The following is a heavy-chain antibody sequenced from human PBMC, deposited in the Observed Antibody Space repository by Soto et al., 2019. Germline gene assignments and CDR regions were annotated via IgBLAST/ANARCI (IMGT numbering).Heavy chain of an antibody. Sequence: ASVKVSCKASGYTFTVYYMHWVRQAPGQGLEWMGWINPKSGGTMYPQKFQGRVTMTWDTSISTAHMALTRLRSGDTAVYYCARDLAKGGGSAGFDYWGQGTLVTVSS. D-gene: IGHD1-26*01. V-gene: IGHV1-2*02. CDR1: GYTFTVYY. J-gene: IGHJ4*02. CDR3: ARDLAKGGGSAGFDY. CDR2: INPKSGGT.